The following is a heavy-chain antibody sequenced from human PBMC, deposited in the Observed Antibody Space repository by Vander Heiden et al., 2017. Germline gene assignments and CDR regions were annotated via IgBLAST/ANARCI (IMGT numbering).Heavy chain of an antibody. V-gene: IGHV3-9*01. CDR2: ISWNSGSI. Sequence: EVQLVESGGGLVQPGRSLRLSCAASGFTFDDYAMHWVRQAPGKGLEWVSGISWNSGSIGYADSVKGRFTISRDNAKNSLYLQMNSLRAEDTALYYCAKDMAGYGSGSYDYWGQGTLVTVSS. D-gene: IGHD3-10*01. J-gene: IGHJ4*02. CDR3: AKDMAGYGSGSYDY. CDR1: GFTFDDYA.